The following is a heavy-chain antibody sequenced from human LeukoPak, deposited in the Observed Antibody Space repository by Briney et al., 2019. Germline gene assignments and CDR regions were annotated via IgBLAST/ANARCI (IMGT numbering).Heavy chain of an antibody. CDR3: AKGSSLNWFDP. CDR2: ISGSGGST. Sequence: GGSLRLSCAASGFTFSSYGMSWVRQAPGKGLEWVSAISGSGGSTYYADSVKGRFTISRDNSKNTVYLQMNSLRAEDTAVYYCAKGSSLNWFDPWGQGTPVTVSS. V-gene: IGHV3-23*01. D-gene: IGHD2-15*01. CDR1: GFTFSSYG. J-gene: IGHJ5*02.